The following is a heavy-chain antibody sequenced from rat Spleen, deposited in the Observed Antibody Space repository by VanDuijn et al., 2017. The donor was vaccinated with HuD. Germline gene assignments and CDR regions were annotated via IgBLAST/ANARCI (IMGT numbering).Heavy chain of an antibody. CDR1: GYSITSGYG. CDR2: ISYSGST. J-gene: IGHJ1*01. D-gene: IGHD1-1*01. CDR3: ARWDYYSPRWYFDF. V-gene: IGHV3-4*01. Sequence: EVQLQESGPGLVKPSQSLSLTCSVTGYSITSGYGWNWIRKFPGNKMEWMGYISYSGSTNYNPSLKSRISITRDTSKNKFFLQLNSVTTEDTATYFCARWDYYSPRWYFDFWGPGTMVTVSS.